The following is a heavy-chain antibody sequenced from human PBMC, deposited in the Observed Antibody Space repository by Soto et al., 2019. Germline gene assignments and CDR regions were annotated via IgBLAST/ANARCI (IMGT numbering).Heavy chain of an antibody. CDR2: INAGNGNT. Sequence: QVQLVQSGAEVKKPGASVKVSCKASGYTFTSYAMHWVRQAPGQRLEWMGWINAGNGNTNYSQKFQGRVTITRDTSASTAYMELSSLRSEDTAVYYCARVSGIAVAEVWGQGTLVTVSS. J-gene: IGHJ4*02. CDR3: ARVSGIAVAEV. D-gene: IGHD6-19*01. CDR1: GYTFTSYA. V-gene: IGHV1-3*01.